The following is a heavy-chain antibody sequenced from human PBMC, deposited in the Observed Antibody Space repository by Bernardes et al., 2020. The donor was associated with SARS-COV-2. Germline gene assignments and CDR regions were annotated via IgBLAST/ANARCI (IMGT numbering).Heavy chain of an antibody. V-gene: IGHV3-23*01. CDR2: LTGYGSST. J-gene: IGHJ4*02. CDR1: GFTLSSHA. Sequence: GGSLRLSCAASGFTLSSHAMSWVRQAPGKGLEWVSVLTGYGSSTYYADSVKGRFTISRDNSKNTLYLQMNSLRAEDTAVYYCAKARPGTVTTRGGPALDYWGQGTLVTVSS. CDR3: AKARPGTVTTRGGPALDY. D-gene: IGHD4-17*01.